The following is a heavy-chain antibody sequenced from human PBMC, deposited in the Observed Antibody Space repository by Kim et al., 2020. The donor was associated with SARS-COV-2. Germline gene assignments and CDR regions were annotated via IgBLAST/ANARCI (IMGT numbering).Heavy chain of an antibody. CDR2: INHSGST. Sequence: SETLSLTCAVYGGSFSGYYWSWIRQPPGKGLEWIGEINHSGSTNYNPSLKSRVTISVDTSKNQFSLKLSSVTAADTAVYYCARVLGYCSSTSCHFDYWGQGTLVTVSS. CDR1: GGSFSGYY. D-gene: IGHD2-2*01. CDR3: ARVLGYCSSTSCHFDY. J-gene: IGHJ4*02. V-gene: IGHV4-34*01.